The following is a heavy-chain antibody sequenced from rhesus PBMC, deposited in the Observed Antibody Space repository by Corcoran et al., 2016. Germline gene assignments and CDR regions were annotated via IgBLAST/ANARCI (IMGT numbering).Heavy chain of an antibody. CDR3: GRGRVVNDRGLDS. CDR2: VVGDGGST. J-gene: IGHJ4*01. CDR1: GAFVNSNS. Sequence: QVQLQESGPGLVKPSETLSLTCAVSGAFVNSNSWSWIRQPPGKGLGWIGGVVGDGGSTSSPPSLPRRVTISSDTSKNQFCLKLNAVTAADTAVYYCGRGRVVNDRGLDSWGQGVLVTVSS. V-gene: IGHV4-147*01. D-gene: IGHD3-28*01.